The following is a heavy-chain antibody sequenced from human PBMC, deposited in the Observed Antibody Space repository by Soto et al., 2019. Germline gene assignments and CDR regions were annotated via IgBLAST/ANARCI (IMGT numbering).Heavy chain of an antibody. CDR1: GFTFSDYS. J-gene: IGHJ1*01. D-gene: IGHD4-17*01. V-gene: IGHV3-48*01. CDR3: ARDGWVTTGYILH. Sequence: EVQLVESGGDLVQPGGSLRLSCAASGFTFSDYSMNWVRQAPGKGLEWLSSISTVTSIVYYADSVQGRFTISRDNAKNSLYLQMRSLRAEDTAVYYCARDGWVTTGYILHWGQGTLVTVSS. CDR2: ISTVTSIV.